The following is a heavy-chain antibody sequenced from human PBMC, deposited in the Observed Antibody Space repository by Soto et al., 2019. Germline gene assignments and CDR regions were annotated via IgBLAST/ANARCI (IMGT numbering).Heavy chain of an antibody. Sequence: SLKVSCKASGGTFSSYAISWVRQAPGQGLEWMGGIIPIFGTANYAQKFQGRVTITADESTSTAYMELSSLRSEDTAVYYCAGGSNYESYNWFDPWGQGTLVTVSS. V-gene: IGHV1-69*13. J-gene: IGHJ5*02. D-gene: IGHD4-4*01. CDR2: IIPIFGTA. CDR1: GGTFSSYA. CDR3: AGGSNYESYNWFDP.